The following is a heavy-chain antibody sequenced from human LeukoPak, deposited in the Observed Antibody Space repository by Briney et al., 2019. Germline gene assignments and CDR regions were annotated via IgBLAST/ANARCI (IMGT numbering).Heavy chain of an antibody. D-gene: IGHD3-10*01. CDR1: GGSISGSNYY. CDR3: ARDRGITTARGVPSWFDP. V-gene: IGHV4-61*02. J-gene: IGHJ5*02. CDR2: IYTAGSP. Sequence: SETLSLTCTVSGGSISGSNYYWTWIRQPAGKGLEWIGRIYTAGSPSYSPSLKSRVTISVDTSTNQFSLKLISVSAADTAVYYCARDRGITTARGVPSWFDPWGQGTLVTVSS.